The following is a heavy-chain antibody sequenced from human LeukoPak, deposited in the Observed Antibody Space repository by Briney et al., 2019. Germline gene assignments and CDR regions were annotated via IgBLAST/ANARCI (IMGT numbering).Heavy chain of an antibody. J-gene: IGHJ4*02. CDR3: ARHPFSSPFDY. CDR2: IYHTGNS. V-gene: IGHV4-59*08. CDR1: GGSVSSDY. Sequence: SETLSLTCTVSGGSVSSDYWSWIRQPPGKGLEWIGYIYHTGNSDYNPSLKSRATISLDTSKNQFSLKLTSVTAADTAVYFCARHPFSSPFDYWGQGTLVTVSP.